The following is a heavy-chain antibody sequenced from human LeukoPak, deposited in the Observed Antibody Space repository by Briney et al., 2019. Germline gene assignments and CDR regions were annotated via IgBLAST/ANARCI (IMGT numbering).Heavy chain of an antibody. V-gene: IGHV4-34*01. CDR2: INHSGST. Sequence: SETLSLTRALYGGSLSGYYWSWMRQPPATGLEWIGEINHSGSTNYNPPLPSRVTISVDTSKNQFSLKPSSGAAADTAVYFCASGYQLLRHWFDPWGQGTLVTVSS. CDR3: ASGYQLLRHWFDP. CDR1: GGSLSGYY. J-gene: IGHJ5*02. D-gene: IGHD2-2*01.